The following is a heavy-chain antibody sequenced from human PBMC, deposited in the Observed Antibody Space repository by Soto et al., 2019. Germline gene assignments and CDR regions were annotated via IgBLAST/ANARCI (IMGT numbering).Heavy chain of an antibody. V-gene: IGHV4-34*01. CDR3: ARDIGSSWHKSGLKQNWLDP. D-gene: IGHD6-13*01. CDR1: GGSFSGYY. J-gene: IGHJ5*02. Sequence: SETLSLTCAVYGGSFSGYYWSWIRQPPGKGLEWIGEINHSGSTNYNPSLKSRVTISVDTSKNQFSLKLSSVTAADTAVYYCARDIGSSWHKSGLKQNWLDPWGQGTLVTVSS. CDR2: INHSGST.